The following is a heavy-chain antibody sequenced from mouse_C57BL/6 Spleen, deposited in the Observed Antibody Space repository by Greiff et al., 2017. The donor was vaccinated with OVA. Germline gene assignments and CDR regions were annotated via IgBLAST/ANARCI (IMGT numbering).Heavy chain of an antibody. V-gene: IGHV1-82*01. J-gene: IGHJ1*03. CDR1: GYAFSSSW. CDR2: IYPGDGDT. D-gene: IGHD2-10*01. CDR3: ARWTYYFDV. Sequence: QVQLQQSGPELVKPGASVKISCKASGYAFSSSWMNWVKQRPGKGLEWIGRIYPGDGDTNYNGKFKGKATLTADKSSSTAYMQLSSLTSEDSAVYFCARWTYYFDVWGTGTTVTVSS.